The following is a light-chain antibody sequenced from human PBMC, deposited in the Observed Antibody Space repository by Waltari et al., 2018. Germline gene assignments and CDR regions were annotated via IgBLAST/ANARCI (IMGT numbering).Light chain of an antibody. CDR2: TTT. Sequence: QSVLTQPPSASGTPGQRLTISCSGGSSNIGSNVVNWYQQLPGTAPKLLIYTTTRRPSGVPDRFSGSKSGTSASLAISGLQSEDEADYYCAAWDHSLNGPVFGGGTKLTVL. V-gene: IGLV1-44*01. J-gene: IGLJ2*01. CDR3: AAWDHSLNGPV. CDR1: SSNIGSNV.